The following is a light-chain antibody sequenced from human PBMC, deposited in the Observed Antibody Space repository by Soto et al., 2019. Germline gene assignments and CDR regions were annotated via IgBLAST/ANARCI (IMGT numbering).Light chain of an antibody. CDR3: SSYTCSDKQYV. Sequence: QSALTQPASVSGSPGQSITISCTGTSSDVGGYNHVSWYQQHPGKAPKVMFYEVSNRPSGVSNRFSGTKSGNSASLSISGFQAEYDYDYDCSSYTCSDKQYVVGTGT. CDR1: SSDVGGYNH. V-gene: IGLV2-14*01. CDR2: EVS. J-gene: IGLJ1*01.